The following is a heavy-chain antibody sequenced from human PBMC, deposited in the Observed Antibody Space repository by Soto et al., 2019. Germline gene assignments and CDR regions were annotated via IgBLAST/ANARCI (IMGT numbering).Heavy chain of an antibody. J-gene: IGHJ4*02. Sequence: GVSLRLSCAASGYTFSTFDMTWVRQAPGKGLEWVSLMRGTAGSTYYADSVKGRFTISRDNAKNTLYLQMNSLRAEDTAIYYCAGLYGKFDYWGQVT. CDR3: AGLYGKFDY. D-gene: IGHD2-8*01. V-gene: IGHV3-23*01. CDR2: MRGTAGST. CDR1: GYTFSTFD.